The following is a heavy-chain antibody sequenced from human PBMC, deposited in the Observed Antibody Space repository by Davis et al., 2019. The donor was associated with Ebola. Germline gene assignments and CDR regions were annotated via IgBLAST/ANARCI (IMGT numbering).Heavy chain of an antibody. J-gene: IGHJ3*01. CDR2: IFHTGDT. V-gene: IGHV4-4*02. Sequence: PSETLSLTCDVSGGSINSSHWWSWVRQPPGKGLEWIGEIFHTGDTNYNPSLKSRVTMSVDRSKNQFFLKLTSVTAADTAVYYCAKDDSGDYRDSAFDLWGQGTMVTVSS. D-gene: IGHD1-26*01. CDR3: AKDDSGDYRDSAFDL. CDR1: GGSINSSHW.